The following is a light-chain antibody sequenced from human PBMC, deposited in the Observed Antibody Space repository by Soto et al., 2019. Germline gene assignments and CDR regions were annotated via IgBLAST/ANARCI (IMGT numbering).Light chain of an antibody. CDR1: SSNLGAGYD. V-gene: IGLV1-47*01. CDR2: RNN. J-gene: IGLJ3*02. CDR3: AARDDSLSGHWV. Sequence: QSVLTQPPSVSGAPGQRVTISCTGNSSNLGAGYDVHWYQQLPGAAPKLVIYRNNQRPSGVPDRFAGSKSGTSASLAISGLRSEDEADYYCAARDDSLSGHWVFGGGTKLTVL.